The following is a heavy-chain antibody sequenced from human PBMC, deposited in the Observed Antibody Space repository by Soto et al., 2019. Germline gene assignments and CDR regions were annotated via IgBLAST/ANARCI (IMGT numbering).Heavy chain of an antibody. J-gene: IGHJ6*02. Sequence: QVQLVQSGAEVKKPGSSVKVSCKASGGTFSSYAISWVRQAPGQVLEWMGGIIPIFGTANYAQKFQGRITITADEYTSTAYMELSSLRSEDTAVYYCARGVVSASYYYCGMDVWGQGTTVPVSS. CDR3: ARGVVSASYYYCGMDV. V-gene: IGHV1-69*12. CDR1: GGTFSSYA. CDR2: IIPIFGTA. D-gene: IGHD2-15*01.